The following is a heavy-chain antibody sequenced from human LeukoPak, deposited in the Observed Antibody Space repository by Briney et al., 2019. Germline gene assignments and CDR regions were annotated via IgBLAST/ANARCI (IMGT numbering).Heavy chain of an antibody. V-gene: IGHV3-30*02. J-gene: IGHJ4*02. CDR3: ATPKADYYPFDY. D-gene: IGHD3-22*01. CDR2: IRYDGSYQ. CDR1: GFTFSSYD. Sequence: GSLRLSCAASGFTFSSYDMHWVRQAPGKGLEWLAFIRYDGSYQYYAESVKGRFTISRDNSKNTLYLQMNSLRAEDTAVYYCATPKADYYPFDYWGQGTLVTVSS.